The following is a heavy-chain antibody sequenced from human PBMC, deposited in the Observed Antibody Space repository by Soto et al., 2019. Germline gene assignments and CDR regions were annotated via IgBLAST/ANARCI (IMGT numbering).Heavy chain of an antibody. CDR3: ARVAGYNGYNWFDP. V-gene: IGHV4-31*03. CDR1: GGSISSGGYY. Sequence: SETLSLTCTVSGGSISSGGYYWSWIRQHPGKGLEWIGYIYYSGSTYYNPSLKSRVTISVDTSKNQFSLKLSSVTAADTAVYYCARVAGYNGYNWFDPWGQGTLVTSPQ. D-gene: IGHD3-10*01. CDR2: IYYSGST. J-gene: IGHJ5*02.